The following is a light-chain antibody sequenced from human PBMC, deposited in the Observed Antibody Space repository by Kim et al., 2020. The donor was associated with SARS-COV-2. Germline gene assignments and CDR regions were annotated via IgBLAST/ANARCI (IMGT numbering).Light chain of an antibody. CDR3: QSYDSSLSDSWV. CDR1: SSNIGSYD. CDR2: GDR. Sequence: QSALTQPPSVSGAPGQRVTISCTGSSSNIGSYDVHWYQHLPGTAPKLLIYGDRNRPSGVPDRFSGSKSDTSASLAITGLQAEDEADYYCQSYDSSLSDSWVFGGGTKLTVL. V-gene: IGLV1-40*01. J-gene: IGLJ3*02.